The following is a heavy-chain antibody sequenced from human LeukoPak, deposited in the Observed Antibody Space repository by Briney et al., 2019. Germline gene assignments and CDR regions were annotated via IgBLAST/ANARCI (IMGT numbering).Heavy chain of an antibody. CDR1: GYTFTSYD. V-gene: IGHV1-8*03. J-gene: IGHJ4*02. Sequence: ASVKVSCKASGYTFTSYDINWVRQATGQGLEWMGWMNPNSGNTGYAQKFQGRVTITRNTSISTAYMELSSLRAEDTSVYYCAKDLGDSGPTPDSDYWGQGTLVTVSS. D-gene: IGHD1-26*01. CDR2: MNPNSGNT. CDR3: AKDLGDSGPTPDSDY.